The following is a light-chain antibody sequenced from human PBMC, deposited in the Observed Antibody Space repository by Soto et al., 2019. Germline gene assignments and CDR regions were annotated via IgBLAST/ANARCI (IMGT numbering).Light chain of an antibody. Sequence: EIVLTQSPATLSLSPGERATLSCRASQSVSSYLAWYQQKPGQAPRLLIYDASNRATGIPARFSGSGSGTDFTLTISSLEHEDFEVYYCQQRRDWPLTLRGGTKVDIK. CDR2: DAS. CDR1: QSVSSY. V-gene: IGKV3-11*01. J-gene: IGKJ4*01. CDR3: QQRRDWPLT.